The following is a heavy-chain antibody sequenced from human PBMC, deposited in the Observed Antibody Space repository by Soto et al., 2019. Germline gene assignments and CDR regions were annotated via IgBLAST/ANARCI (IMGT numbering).Heavy chain of an antibody. J-gene: IGHJ4*02. D-gene: IGHD1-7*01. V-gene: IGHV3-15*01. CDR3: ITAGTTSFY. CDR2: IKSKTDGGTT. Sequence: PGGSLRLSCAASGFTFSNAWMTWVRQSPGKGLEWVGRIKSKTDGGTTDYPAPVKGRFTISRDGSKNTLYLQMNSLRIEDTAVYYCITAGTTSFYWGQGALVTVSS. CDR1: GFTFSNAW.